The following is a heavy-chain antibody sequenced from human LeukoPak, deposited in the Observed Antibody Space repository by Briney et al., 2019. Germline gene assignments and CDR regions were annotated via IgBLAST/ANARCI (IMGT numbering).Heavy chain of an antibody. CDR2: INHTGST. J-gene: IGHJ4*02. V-gene: IGHV4-34*01. CDR3: ARGRRSGSYYHGPLYY. CDR1: GGSFSGYY. D-gene: IGHD1-26*01. Sequence: SETLSLTCGVYGGSFSGYYWTWIRQPPGKGLEWIGEINHTGSTNYNPSLKSRVAMSVDTSKNQFSLKLTSVTAADTAVYYCARGRRSGSYYHGPLYYWGQGTLVTVSS.